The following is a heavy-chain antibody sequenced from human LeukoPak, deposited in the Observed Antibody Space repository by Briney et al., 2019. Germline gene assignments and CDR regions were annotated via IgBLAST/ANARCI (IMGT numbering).Heavy chain of an antibody. CDR1: GFTFSSYG. CDR3: AKDQYCSSTSCYAFDY. CDR2: ISYDGSNK. D-gene: IGHD2-2*01. V-gene: IGHV3-30*18. J-gene: IGHJ4*02. Sequence: GGSLRLSCAASGFTFSSYGMHWVRQAPGKGLEWVAVISYDGSNKYYADSVKGRFTISRDNSENTLYLQMNSLRAEDTAVYYCAKDQYCSSTSCYAFDYWGQGTLVTVSS.